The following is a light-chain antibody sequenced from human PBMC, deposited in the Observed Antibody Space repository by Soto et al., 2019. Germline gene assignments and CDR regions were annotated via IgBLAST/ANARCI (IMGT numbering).Light chain of an antibody. Sequence: DIQMTQSPSSLSASVGDRVTITCRASQSIVTYLNWYLQKPGKAPKLLIYAASNLQSGVPSRFSGSGSGTDFTLTISSLQPEDFATYFCQHSYSTPSGKFGLGTKLDIK. CDR1: QSIVTY. J-gene: IGKJ1*01. V-gene: IGKV1-39*01. CDR3: QHSYSTPSGK. CDR2: AAS.